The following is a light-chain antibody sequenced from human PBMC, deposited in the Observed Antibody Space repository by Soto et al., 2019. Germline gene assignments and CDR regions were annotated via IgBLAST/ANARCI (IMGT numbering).Light chain of an antibody. V-gene: IGKV1-39*01. Sequence: DIQMTQSPSSLSASVGDRVTITCRASQSISTYLNWYQQKPGKAPKLLIYAASSLESGVPSRFTGSGSGTDFTLTISSLQPEDFATYFCHQTYITPWMFGQATKVDIK. CDR3: HQTYITPWM. CDR1: QSISTY. J-gene: IGKJ1*01. CDR2: AAS.